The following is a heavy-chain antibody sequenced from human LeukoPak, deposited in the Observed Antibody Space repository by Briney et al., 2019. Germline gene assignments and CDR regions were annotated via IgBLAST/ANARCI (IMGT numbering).Heavy chain of an antibody. CDR1: GFTFSMYA. CDR3: AKDIVPYCSSTTCYMIADY. J-gene: IGHJ4*02. D-gene: IGHD2-2*02. CDR2: ISGRGDTT. V-gene: IGHV3-23*01. Sequence: GGSLRLSCAASGFTFSMYAMSWVRQAPGKGLEWVSLISGRGDTTYHAGSVKGRFTISRDNSKNTLYLQMNSLRAEDTAVYYCAKDIVPYCSSTTCYMIADYWGQGTLVTVSS.